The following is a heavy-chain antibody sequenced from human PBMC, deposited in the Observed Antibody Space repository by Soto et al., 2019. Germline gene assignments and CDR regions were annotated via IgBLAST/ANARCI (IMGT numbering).Heavy chain of an antibody. J-gene: IGHJ4*02. Sequence: EVQLVESGGGLVKPGESLRLSCAASDLSFSNAYINWVRQAPGKGLEWVGLIKSKTDGGTIDYAATVKGRFIISRDDSSNTVYLQMNSLKTEETAVYYCTTRGALGYWGQGTLVTVSS. V-gene: IGHV3-15*07. CDR3: TTRGALGY. CDR1: DLSFSNAY. CDR2: IKSKTDGGTI. D-gene: IGHD2-15*01.